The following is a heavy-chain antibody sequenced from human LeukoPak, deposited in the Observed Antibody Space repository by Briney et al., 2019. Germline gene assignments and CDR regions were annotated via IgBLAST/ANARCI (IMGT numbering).Heavy chain of an antibody. CDR2: IRYTGST. CDR1: GGSISSYY. Sequence: PSETLSLTCTVSGGSISSYYWTWIRQSPGKRPEWLAYIRYTGSTNYNPSLKSRVTISVDTSKNQFSLTLTSVTAADTAVYYCARHVPLDMDYFDYWGPGTLVTVSP. J-gene: IGHJ4*02. V-gene: IGHV4-59*08. D-gene: IGHD2-15*01. CDR3: ARHVPLDMDYFDY.